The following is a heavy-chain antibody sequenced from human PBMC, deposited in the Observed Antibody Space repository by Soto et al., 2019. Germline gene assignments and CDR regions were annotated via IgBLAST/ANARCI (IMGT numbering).Heavy chain of an antibody. J-gene: IGHJ6*02. Sequence: PSETLSLTCTVSGGSVSSGSYYWSWIRQPPGKGLEWIGYIYYSGSTNYNPSLKSRVTISVDTSKNQFSLKLSSVTAADTAVYYCARGDYYDFWSGYSTPTYYYYGMDVWGQGTTVTVSS. V-gene: IGHV4-61*01. D-gene: IGHD3-3*01. CDR2: IYYSGST. CDR3: ARGDYYDFWSGYSTPTYYYYGMDV. CDR1: GGSVSSGSYY.